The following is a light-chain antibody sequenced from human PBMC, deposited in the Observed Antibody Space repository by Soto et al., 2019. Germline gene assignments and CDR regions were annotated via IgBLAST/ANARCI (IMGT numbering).Light chain of an antibody. CDR3: QQYNDYSGT. J-gene: IGKJ1*01. CDR1: QSISTW. Sequence: DIQMTQSPSTVSAYVGDSVTITCRASQSISTWLAWYQQKQGKAPKLRIYKASTLERGVPSRFSGSGSGTEFTLTISSLQPDDFATYYCQQYNDYSGTFGQGTKVDI. CDR2: KAS. V-gene: IGKV1-5*03.